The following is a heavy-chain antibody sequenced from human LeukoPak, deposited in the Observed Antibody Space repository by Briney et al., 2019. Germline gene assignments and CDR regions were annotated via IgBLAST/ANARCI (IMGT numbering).Heavy chain of an antibody. CDR3: AIDLSWGFDY. V-gene: IGHV3-30*02. D-gene: IGHD7-27*01. CDR2: INNDARNK. J-gene: IGHJ4*02. Sequence: GGSLRLSCAASGFTFTYHGMHWVRQAPGKWLEWVAFINNDARNKYFADSVKGRFTISRDNSKNIVSLQMNSLRADDSALYYCAIDLSWGFDYWGQGTLVTVSS. CDR1: GFTFTYHG.